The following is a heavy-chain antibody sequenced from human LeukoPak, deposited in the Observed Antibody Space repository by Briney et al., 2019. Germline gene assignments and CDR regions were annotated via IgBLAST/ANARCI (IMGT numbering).Heavy chain of an antibody. D-gene: IGHD4-17*01. J-gene: IGHJ4*02. CDR3: ARGHDYGDYCLN. CDR1: GGSFSGYY. CDR2: INHSGST. Sequence: SETLSLTCAVYGGSFSGYYWSWIRQPPGKGLEWIGEINHSGSTNYNPSLKCRVTISVDTSKNQFSLKLSSVTAADTAVYYCARGHDYGDYCLNWGQGTLVTVSS. V-gene: IGHV4-34*01.